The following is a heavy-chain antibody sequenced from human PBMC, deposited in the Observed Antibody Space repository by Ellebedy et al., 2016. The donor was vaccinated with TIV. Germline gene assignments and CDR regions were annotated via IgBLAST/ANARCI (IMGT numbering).Heavy chain of an antibody. D-gene: IGHD1-20*01. CDR1: GGSFSGYS. V-gene: IGHV4-34*01. CDR2: INHRGST. Sequence: GSLRLSCAVYGGSFSGYSWSWIRQPPGKGLEWIGEINHRGSTNYNPSLRGRVTISIDTSKHQFSLRLSSVTAADTAVYYCARCNWQDVDLDHWYFDLWGRGTLVTVSS. J-gene: IGHJ2*01. CDR3: ARCNWQDVDLDHWYFDL.